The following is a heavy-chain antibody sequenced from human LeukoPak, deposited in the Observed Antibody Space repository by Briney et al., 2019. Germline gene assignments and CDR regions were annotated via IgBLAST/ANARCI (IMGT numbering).Heavy chain of an antibody. CDR3: AKEFEGATPQGMDV. Sequence: AGGSLRLSCAASGFTFSSYGMHWVRQAPGKGLEWVAVISYDGSNKYYADSVKGRFTISRDNSKNTLYLQMNSLRAEDTAVYYCAKEFEGATPQGMDVWGQGTTVTVSS. V-gene: IGHV3-30*18. CDR1: GFTFSSYG. J-gene: IGHJ6*02. D-gene: IGHD1-26*01. CDR2: ISYDGSNK.